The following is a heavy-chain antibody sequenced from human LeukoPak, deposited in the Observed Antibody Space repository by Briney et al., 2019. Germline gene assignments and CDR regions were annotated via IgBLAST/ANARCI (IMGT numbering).Heavy chain of an antibody. CDR3: ARDRPITMVRGVIITRDPPYDY. Sequence: KASETLSLTCAVYGGSFSGYYWSWIRQPPGKGLEWIGEINHSGSTNYNPSLKSRVTISVDTSKNQFSLKLSSVTAADTAVYYCARDRPITMVRGVIITRDPPYDYWGQGTLVTVSS. CDR1: GGSFSGYY. CDR2: INHSGST. V-gene: IGHV4-34*01. J-gene: IGHJ4*02. D-gene: IGHD3-10*01.